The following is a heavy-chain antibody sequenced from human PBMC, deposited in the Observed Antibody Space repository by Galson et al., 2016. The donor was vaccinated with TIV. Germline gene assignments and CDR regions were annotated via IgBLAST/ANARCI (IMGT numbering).Heavy chain of an antibody. CDR2: INGYSGNT. D-gene: IGHD3-22*01. CDR1: GYTFSKYG. CDR3: ARDRESMVMILVVDYNYGIDV. V-gene: IGHV1-18*04. Sequence: SVKVSCKASGYTFSKYGISWVRQAPGQGLEWMGWINGYSGNTNYARKLKGRVSMTTDTSTGTAFMEVGSLTSDDTAVYYCARDRESMVMILVVDYNYGIDVWGQGTTVTVSS. J-gene: IGHJ6*02.